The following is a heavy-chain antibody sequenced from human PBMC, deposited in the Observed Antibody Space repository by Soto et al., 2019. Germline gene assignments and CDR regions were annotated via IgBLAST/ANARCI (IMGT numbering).Heavy chain of an antibody. CDR3: ARGRSSGWYEGWVDY. Sequence: QLQLQESGPGLVKPSETLSLTCTVSGGSISSSSYYWGWIRQPPGTGLEWIGSIYYSGSTYYNPSLKSRVTISVDTSKNQFSLKLSSVTAADTAVYYCARGRSSGWYEGWVDYWGQGTLVTVSS. CDR2: IYYSGST. CDR1: GGSISSSSYY. V-gene: IGHV4-39*01. J-gene: IGHJ4*02. D-gene: IGHD6-19*01.